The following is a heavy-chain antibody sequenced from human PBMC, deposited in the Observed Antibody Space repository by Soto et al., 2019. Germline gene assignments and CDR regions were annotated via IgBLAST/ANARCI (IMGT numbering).Heavy chain of an antibody. CDR1: GFSLSTSGVG. Sequence: QITLKESGPTLVKPTQTLTLTCAFSGFSLSTSGVGVGWIRQPPGQALEWLALIYWDDDKRYSPSLKSRLTITKDTSKNQVVLTMTNMDPVDTATYYCVHSAHDSSGYWYYFDNWGQGTLVTVSS. CDR3: VHSAHDSSGYWYYFDN. D-gene: IGHD3-22*01. J-gene: IGHJ4*02. V-gene: IGHV2-5*02. CDR2: IYWDDDK.